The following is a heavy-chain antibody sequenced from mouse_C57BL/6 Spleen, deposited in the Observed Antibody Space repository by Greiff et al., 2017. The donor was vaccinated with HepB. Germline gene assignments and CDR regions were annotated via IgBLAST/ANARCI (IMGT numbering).Heavy chain of an antibody. Sequence: VQLQQSGAELVKPGASVKLSCKASGYTFTEYTIHWVKQRSGQGLEWIGWFYPGSGSIKYNEKFKDKATLTADKSSSTVYRELSRLTSEDSAVYFCARHEEGGLNWRGAMDYWGQGTSVTVSS. CDR1: GYTFTEYT. J-gene: IGHJ4*01. CDR3: ARHEEGGLNWRGAMDY. CDR2: FYPGSGSI. V-gene: IGHV1-62-2*01. D-gene: IGHD1-3*01.